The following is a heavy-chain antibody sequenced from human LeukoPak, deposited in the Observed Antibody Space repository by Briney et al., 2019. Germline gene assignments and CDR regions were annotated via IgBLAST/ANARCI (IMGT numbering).Heavy chain of an antibody. CDR1: GFTLSSYP. J-gene: IGHJ4*02. D-gene: IGHD6-13*01. CDR2: FVRGSS. CDR3: TRAAPYGTSWYGKNDY. Sequence: AGGSLRLSCAASGFTLSSYPMNWVRQAPGKGLEWVSTFVRGSSYYADTVQGRFTISRDSSKNTLYLQMNSLRADDTALYFCTRAAPYGTSWYGKNDYWSQGTLVAVSS. V-gene: IGHV3-23*01.